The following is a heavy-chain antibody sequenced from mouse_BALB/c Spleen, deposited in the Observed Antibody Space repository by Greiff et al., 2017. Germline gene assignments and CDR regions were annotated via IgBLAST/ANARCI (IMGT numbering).Heavy chain of an antibody. CDR3: TRSGGNYPMDY. CDR1: GYTFTSYW. J-gene: IGHJ4*01. V-gene: IGHV1-69*02. CDR2: IYPSDSYT. Sequence: QVQLKQPGAELVRPGASVKLSCKASGYTFTSYWINWVKQRPGQGLEWIGNIYPSDSYTNYNQKFKDKATLTVDKSSSTAYMQLSSPTSEDSAVYYCTRSGGNYPMDYWGQGTSVTVSS. D-gene: IGHD2-1*01.